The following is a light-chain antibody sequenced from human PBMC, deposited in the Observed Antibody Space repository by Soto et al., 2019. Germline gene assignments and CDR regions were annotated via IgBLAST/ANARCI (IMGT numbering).Light chain of an antibody. CDR1: SSDVGGYNH. V-gene: IGLV2-14*01. J-gene: IGLJ1*01. CDR3: SSYASSSSYV. CDR2: EVT. Sequence: QSALTQPASGSGSPGQSITISCTVTSSDVGGYNHVSWYQIHPGKAPKLIIYEVTSRPSGVSYRFSGSKSGNSASLTISGLQAEDEADYYCSSYASSSSYVFGGGTKV.